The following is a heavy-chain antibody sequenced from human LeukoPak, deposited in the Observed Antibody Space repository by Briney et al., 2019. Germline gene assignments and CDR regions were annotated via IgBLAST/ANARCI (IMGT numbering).Heavy chain of an antibody. D-gene: IGHD3-10*01. CDR1: GFTFRSYW. Sequence: GGSLRLSCAVSGFTFRSYWMSWVRQAPGKGLEWVATIKQDGTEISYVDSVKGRFTISRDNAKRSLYLQMNSLRAEDTAVYYCARDWFGDFDCWGQGTLVTVSS. CDR2: IKQDGTEI. CDR3: ARDWFGDFDC. J-gene: IGHJ4*02. V-gene: IGHV3-7*01.